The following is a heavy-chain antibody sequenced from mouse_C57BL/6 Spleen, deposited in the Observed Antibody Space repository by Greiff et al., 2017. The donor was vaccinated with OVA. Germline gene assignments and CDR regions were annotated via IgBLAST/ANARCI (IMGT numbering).Heavy chain of an antibody. D-gene: IGHD2-1*01. J-gene: IGHJ3*01. Sequence: QVQLKQSGAELVKPGASVKISCKASGYAFSSYWMNWVKQRPGKGLEWIGQIYPGDGDTNYNGKFKGKATLTADKSSSTAYMQLSSLTSEDSAVYFCARRDYYGNYVGAWFAYWGQGTLVTVSA. CDR1: GYAFSSYW. V-gene: IGHV1-80*01. CDR3: ARRDYYGNYVGAWFAY. CDR2: IYPGDGDT.